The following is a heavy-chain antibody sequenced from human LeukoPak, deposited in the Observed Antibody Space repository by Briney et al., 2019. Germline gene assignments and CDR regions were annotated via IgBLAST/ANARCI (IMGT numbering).Heavy chain of an antibody. Sequence: GASVKVSCKASGYTFTGYYMHWVRQAPGQGLEWMGWINPNSGGTNYAQKFQGWVTMTTDTSTSTAYMELRSLRSDDTAVYYCARAGHYDFWSGYYTAPFGNYYYYMDVWGKGTTVTVSS. CDR3: ARAGHYDFWSGYYTAPFGNYYYYMDV. CDR1: GYTFTGYY. V-gene: IGHV1-2*04. D-gene: IGHD3-3*01. J-gene: IGHJ6*03. CDR2: INPNSGGT.